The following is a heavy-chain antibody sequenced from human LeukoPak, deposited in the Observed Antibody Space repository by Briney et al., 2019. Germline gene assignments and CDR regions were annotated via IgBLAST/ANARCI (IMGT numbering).Heavy chain of an antibody. V-gene: IGHV4-59*12. Sequence: PSETLSLTCTVSGGSISSYYWSWIRQPPGKGLEWIGYIYSSGSTSYKSSLKSRVTISVDTSKNQFSLKLSSVTAADTAVYYCAREHCGGDCYSFDYWGQGTLVTVSS. CDR3: AREHCGGDCYSFDY. D-gene: IGHD2-21*02. J-gene: IGHJ4*02. CDR2: IYSSGST. CDR1: GGSISSYY.